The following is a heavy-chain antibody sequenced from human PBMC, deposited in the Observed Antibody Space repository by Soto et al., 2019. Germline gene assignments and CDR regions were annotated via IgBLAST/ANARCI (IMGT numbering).Heavy chain of an antibody. CDR1: GFNFGDYA. D-gene: IGHD2-15*01. CDR2: IRSKTYGGTT. V-gene: IGHV3-49*04. Sequence: EVQVVESGGGLVLPGRSLRLSCTGSGFNFGDYAMTWVRQAPGKGLEWVGFIRSKTYGGTTEHAASLKGRFTISRDDSKSIAYLQMNSLRAEDTAVYYCAPFLASVAAHYNDRWGQGTLVSVSS. J-gene: IGHJ5*02. CDR3: APFLASVAAHYNDR.